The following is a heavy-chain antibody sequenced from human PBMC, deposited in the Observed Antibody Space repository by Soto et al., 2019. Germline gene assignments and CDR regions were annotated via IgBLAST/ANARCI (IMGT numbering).Heavy chain of an antibody. CDR2: INHSGST. V-gene: IGHV4-34*01. J-gene: IGHJ5*02. CDR3: ARQQWLDTQNWFDP. Sequence: SETLSLTCAVYGGSFSGYYWSWIRQPPGKGLEWIGEINHSGSTNYNPSLKSRVTISVDTSKNQFSLKLSSVTAADTAVYYCARQQWLDTQNWFDPWGQGTLVTAPQ. D-gene: IGHD6-19*01. CDR1: GGSFSGYY.